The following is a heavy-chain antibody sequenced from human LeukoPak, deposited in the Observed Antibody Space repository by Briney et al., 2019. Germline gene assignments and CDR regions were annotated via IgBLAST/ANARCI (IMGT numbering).Heavy chain of an antibody. CDR1: GGSFSGYY. CDR2: INHSGST. CDR3: ATYHFRGDTHYFDY. Sequence: TSETLSLTCAVYGGSFSGYYWSWIRQSPGKGLEWIGEINHSGSTNYNPSLKSRVTISVDTSKNQFSLKLSSVTAEDTAVYYCATYHFRGDTHYFDYWGQGILVTVSS. V-gene: IGHV4-34*01. D-gene: IGHD3-10*02. J-gene: IGHJ4*02.